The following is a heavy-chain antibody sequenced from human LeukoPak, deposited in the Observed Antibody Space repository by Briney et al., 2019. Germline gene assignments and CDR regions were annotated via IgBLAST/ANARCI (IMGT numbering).Heavy chain of an antibody. D-gene: IGHD6-13*01. Sequence: SETLSLTCTVSGGSISSSSYYWGWIRQPPGKGLEWIGSIYYSGSTYYNPSLKSRVTISVDTSKNQFSLKLSSVTAADTAVYYCARISPSIAATVGWFDPWGQGTLVTVSS. CDR3: ARISPSIAATVGWFDP. CDR1: GGSISSSSYY. V-gene: IGHV4-39*07. CDR2: IYYSGST. J-gene: IGHJ5*02.